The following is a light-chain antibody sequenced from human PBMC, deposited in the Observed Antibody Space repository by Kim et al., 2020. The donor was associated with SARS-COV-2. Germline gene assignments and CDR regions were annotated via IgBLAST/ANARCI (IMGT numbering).Light chain of an antibody. Sequence: SPGERATPSCRASQSVSSSYLAWYQQKPGQAPRLLIYGTSSRATGITDRFSGSGSGTDFTLSISRLEPEDCAVYYCQQYGGSRITFGQGTRLEIK. V-gene: IGKV3-20*01. J-gene: IGKJ5*01. CDR2: GTS. CDR3: QQYGGSRIT. CDR1: QSVSSSY.